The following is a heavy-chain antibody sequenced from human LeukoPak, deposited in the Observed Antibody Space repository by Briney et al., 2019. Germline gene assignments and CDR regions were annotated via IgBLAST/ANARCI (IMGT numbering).Heavy chain of an antibody. CDR1: GYTFTSYD. Sequence: ASVKVSCKASGYTFTSYDINWVRQASGQGLEWMGWINPNTGETDYAQKFQGRLTMTANTSITTAYMELNSLTYEDTAVYFCARGDLLKPWGQGTLVTVSS. J-gene: IGHJ5*02. CDR2: INPNTGET. CDR3: ARGDLLKP. V-gene: IGHV1-8*01.